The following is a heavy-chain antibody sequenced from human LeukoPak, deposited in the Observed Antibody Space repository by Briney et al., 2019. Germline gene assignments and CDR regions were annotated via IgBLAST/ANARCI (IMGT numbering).Heavy chain of an antibody. Sequence: GESLKISCKGSGYSFTSYWIVWVRQMPGKGLEWMGIIYPGDSDTRYSPSFQGQVTISADKSINTAYLQWSSLKASDTAMYYCARPGRGYSSSWFVDYWGQGTLVTVSS. CDR2: IYPGDSDT. CDR1: GYSFTSYW. D-gene: IGHD6-13*01. V-gene: IGHV5-51*01. CDR3: ARPGRGYSSSWFVDY. J-gene: IGHJ4*02.